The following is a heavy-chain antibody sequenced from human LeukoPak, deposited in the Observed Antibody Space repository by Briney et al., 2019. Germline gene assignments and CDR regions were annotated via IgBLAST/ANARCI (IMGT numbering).Heavy chain of an antibody. CDR3: ASGGYCSSTSCYGEN. CDR1: GFTFSGSA. D-gene: IGHD2-2*01. V-gene: IGHV3-73*01. CDR2: IRSKANNYAT. J-gene: IGHJ4*02. Sequence: GGSLKLSCAASGFTFSGSALHWVRQASGKGLEWVGRIRSKANNYATAYAASVKGRFTISRDDSKNTAYLQMNSLKTEDTAVYYCASGGYCSSTSCYGENWGQGTLVTVSS.